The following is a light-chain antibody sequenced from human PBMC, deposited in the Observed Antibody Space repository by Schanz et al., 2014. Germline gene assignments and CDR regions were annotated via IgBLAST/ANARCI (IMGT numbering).Light chain of an antibody. Sequence: QSALTQPPSASGSPGQSVTISCTGTSSDVGGYNYVSWYQQHPGKAPKLMIYEVSKRPSGVSNRFSGSKSANTASLTISGLQAEDEADYYCCSYAGSNNHVVFGGGTKLTVL. CDR2: EVS. CDR3: CSYAGSNNHVV. CDR1: SSDVGGYNY. J-gene: IGLJ2*01. V-gene: IGLV2-8*01.